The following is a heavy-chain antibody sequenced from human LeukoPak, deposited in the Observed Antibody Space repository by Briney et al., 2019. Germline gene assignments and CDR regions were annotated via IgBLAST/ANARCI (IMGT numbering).Heavy chain of an antibody. CDR3: ARHMGRARLRYFDWLLPQGGDWFDP. Sequence: KTSETLSLTCTVSGGSISSGSYYWSWIRQSAGKGLEWIGRIYTSGSTNYNPSLKSRVTISVDTSKNQFSLKLSSVTAADTAVYYCARHMGRARLRYFDWLLPQGGDWFDPWGQGTLVTVSS. D-gene: IGHD3-9*01. V-gene: IGHV4-61*02. CDR1: GGSISSGSYY. CDR2: IYTSGST. J-gene: IGHJ5*02.